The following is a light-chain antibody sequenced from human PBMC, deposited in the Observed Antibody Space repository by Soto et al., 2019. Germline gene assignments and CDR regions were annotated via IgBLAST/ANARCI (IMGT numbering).Light chain of an antibody. CDR3: QQRSNWPPGGF. CDR1: QSVSAN. CDR2: DAS. J-gene: IGKJ4*01. V-gene: IGKV3-11*01. Sequence: EIVMTQSPATLSVSPGERATLSCRASQSVSANLAWYQQKPGQAPRLLIYDASNRATGIPARFSGSGSGTDFTLTISSLEPEDFAVYYCQQRSNWPPGGFFGGGTKVDIK.